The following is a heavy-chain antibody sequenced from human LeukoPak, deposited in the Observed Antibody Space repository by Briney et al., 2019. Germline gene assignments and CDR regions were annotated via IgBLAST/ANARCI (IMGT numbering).Heavy chain of an antibody. CDR3: ARELTMVRGVKPRAYY. V-gene: IGHV1-46*01. Sequence: ASVKVSCKASGYTFTSYYMHWVRQAPGQGLEWMGIINRSGGSTSYAQKFQGRVTMTRNTSISTAYMELSSLRSEDTVVDYCARELTMVRGVKPRAYYWGHGTLVTVSS. CDR2: INRSGGST. CDR1: GYTFTSYY. J-gene: IGHJ4*01. D-gene: IGHD3-10*01.